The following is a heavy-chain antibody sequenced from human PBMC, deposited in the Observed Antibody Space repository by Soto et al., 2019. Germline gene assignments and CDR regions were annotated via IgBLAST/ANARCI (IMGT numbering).Heavy chain of an antibody. D-gene: IGHD3-16*01. CDR1: GGFLSESY. V-gene: IGHV4-34*01. CDR3: ASGKTRTVGPSLRYYYYGLDV. Sequence: SETLSLTCAVYGGFLSESYWPWIRQPPGKGLEWIGEINHVGGTNYNPSLKSRVTMSVDTSKDKFSLNLSSVTAADTAVYYCASGKTRTVGPSLRYYYYGLDVWGQGTTVTVSS. J-gene: IGHJ6*02. CDR2: INHVGGT.